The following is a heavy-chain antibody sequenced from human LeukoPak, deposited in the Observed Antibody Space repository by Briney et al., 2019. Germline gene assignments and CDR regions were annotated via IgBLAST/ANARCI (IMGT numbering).Heavy chain of an antibody. CDR2: ISASGGMM. CDR3: ARHMVLSPCDY. Sequence: GGSLRLSCAASGFRFDDYYLSWIRQAPGKGLEWISFISASGGMMDHADSVKGRFTISRDNAKNSVYLEMNNLRAEDTAVYHCARHMVLSPCDYWGPGTLVTVS. V-gene: IGHV3-11*01. CDR1: GFRFDDYY. D-gene: IGHD4/OR15-4a*01. J-gene: IGHJ4*02.